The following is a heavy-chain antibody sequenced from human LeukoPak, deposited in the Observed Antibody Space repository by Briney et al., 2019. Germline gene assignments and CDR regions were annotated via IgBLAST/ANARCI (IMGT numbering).Heavy chain of an antibody. J-gene: IGHJ4*02. CDR2: IYTSGST. CDR1: GGSISSYY. D-gene: IGHD6-19*01. V-gene: IGHV4-4*07. Sequence: SETLSLTCTVSGGSISSYYWSWIRQPAGKGLEWIGRIYTSGSTNYNPSLKSRVTMSLDTSKNQFSLKLNSVTAADTAVYYCARDGTGYSSGWYPFDYWGQGTLVTVSS. CDR3: ARDGTGYSSGWYPFDY.